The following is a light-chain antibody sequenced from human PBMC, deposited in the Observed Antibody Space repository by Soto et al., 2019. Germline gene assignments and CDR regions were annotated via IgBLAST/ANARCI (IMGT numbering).Light chain of an antibody. CDR1: SSDIDDYDF. Sequence: QSALTQPASVSGSPGQSISISCTGTSSDIDDYDFVSWYQQHPGKAPQLIIYDVNTRPSGVSNRFSGSKSGNTASLTISGLQAEDESDYYCSSYTSSSTWVFGGGTKLTVL. V-gene: IGLV2-14*01. CDR2: DVN. J-gene: IGLJ3*02. CDR3: SSYTSSSTWV.